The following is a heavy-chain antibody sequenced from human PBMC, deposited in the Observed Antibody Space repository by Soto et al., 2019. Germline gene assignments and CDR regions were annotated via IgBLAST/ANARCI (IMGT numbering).Heavy chain of an antibody. D-gene: IGHD3-9*01. CDR3: AKRDALRYFDWPLPQLFFDY. V-gene: IGHV4-39*01. J-gene: IGHJ4*02. Sequence: PSETLCLTCTVSGGSIISIGDYLGWIRPPPGKGLEWIGSIYYSGSTYYNPSLKSRVTISVDTSKNQFSLKLSSVTAADTAVYYCAKRDALRYFDWPLPQLFFDYWGQGTLVTVSS. CDR1: GGSIISIGDY. CDR2: IYYSGST.